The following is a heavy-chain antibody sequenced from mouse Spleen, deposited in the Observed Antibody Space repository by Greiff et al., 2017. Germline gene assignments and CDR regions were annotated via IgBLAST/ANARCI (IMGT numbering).Heavy chain of an antibody. CDR1: GFTFSSYY. D-gene: IGHD1-2*01. J-gene: IGHJ4*01. V-gene: IGHV5-9*01. Sequence: EVMLVESGGGLVKLGGSLKLSCAASGFTFSSYYMSWVRQTPEKRLEWVATISSGGGSTYYPDSVKGRFTISRDNAKNTLYLQMSSLNSEDTAVYYCARVGLRLRSYAMDYWGQGTSVTVSS. CDR3: ARVGLRLRSYAMDY. CDR2: ISSGGGST.